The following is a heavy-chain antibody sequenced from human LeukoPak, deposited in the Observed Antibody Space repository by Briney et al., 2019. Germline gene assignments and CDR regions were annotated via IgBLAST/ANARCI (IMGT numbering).Heavy chain of an antibody. D-gene: IGHD6-13*01. CDR2: IYYSGST. J-gene: IGHJ5*02. V-gene: IGHV4-39*01. CDR1: GGSISSSSYY. Sequence: PSETLSLTCTVSGGSISSSSYYWGRIRQPHGKGLEWIGSIYYSGSTYYNASLKSRVTISVDTSKNQFSLKLSSVTAADTAVYYCARRAAAGNLAFDPWGQGTLVTVSS. CDR3: ARRAAAGNLAFDP.